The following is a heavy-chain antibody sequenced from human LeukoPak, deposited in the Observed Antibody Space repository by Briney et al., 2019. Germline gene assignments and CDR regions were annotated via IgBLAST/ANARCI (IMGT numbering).Heavy chain of an antibody. V-gene: IGHV1-46*01. CDR2: INPSGGST. D-gene: IGHD3-16*01. J-gene: IGHJ5*02. CDR3: ATALSAAPFDP. Sequence: VSVKVSCKGSGYTFTSYYMHWVRQAPGQGLEWMGIINPSGGSTSYAQKFQGRVTMTRDTSTSTVYMELSSLRSEDTAVYYCATALSAAPFDPWGQGTLVTVSS. CDR1: GYTFTSYY.